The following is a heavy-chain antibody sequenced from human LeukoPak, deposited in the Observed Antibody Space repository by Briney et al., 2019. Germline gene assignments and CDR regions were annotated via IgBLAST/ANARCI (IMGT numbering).Heavy chain of an antibody. CDR1: GGSISSSGYY. D-gene: IGHD2-2*01. CDR2: IYYSGST. CDR3: AARYCSSTTCLFDY. V-gene: IGHV4-39*01. Sequence: PSETLSLTCTVSGGSISSSGYYWGWVRQPPGKGLEWIGSIYYSGSTYCNPSLKSRVTISEDTSKNQFSLKLSSVTAADTAVYYCAARYCSSTTCLFDYWGQGTLVSVSS. J-gene: IGHJ4*02.